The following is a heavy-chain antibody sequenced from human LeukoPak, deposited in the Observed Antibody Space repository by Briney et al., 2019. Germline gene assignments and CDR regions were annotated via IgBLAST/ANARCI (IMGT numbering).Heavy chain of an antibody. CDR1: GYSISSSSYY. V-gene: IGHV4-39*07. CDR3: ARAPLWFGPSND. Sequence: PSETLSLTCTVSGYSISSSSYYWGWIRQPPGKGLEWIGSIYYSGSTYYNPSLKSRVTISVDTSKNQFSLKLSSVTAADTAVHYCARAPLWFGPSNDWGQGTLVTVSS. D-gene: IGHD3-10*01. CDR2: IYYSGST. J-gene: IGHJ4*02.